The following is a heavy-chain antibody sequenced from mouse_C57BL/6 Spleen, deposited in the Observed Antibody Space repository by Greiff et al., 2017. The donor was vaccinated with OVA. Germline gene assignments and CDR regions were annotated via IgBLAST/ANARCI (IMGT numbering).Heavy chain of an antibody. D-gene: IGHD3-3*01. Sequence: VQLQQSGGGLVKPGGSLKLSCAASGFTFSDYGMHWVRQAPEKGLEWVAYISSGSSTIYYADTVKGRFTISRDNAKNTLFLQMTSLRSEDTAMYYCASRDFDYWGQGTTLTVSS. CDR2: ISSGSSTI. CDR3: ASRDFDY. J-gene: IGHJ2*01. CDR1: GFTFSDYG. V-gene: IGHV5-17*01.